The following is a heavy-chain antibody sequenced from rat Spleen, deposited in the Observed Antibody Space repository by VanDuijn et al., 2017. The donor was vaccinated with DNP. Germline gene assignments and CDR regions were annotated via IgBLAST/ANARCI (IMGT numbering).Heavy chain of an antibody. CDR2: ISYDGGRT. CDR1: GFTFSDYY. V-gene: IGHV5-22*01. D-gene: IGHD1-4*01. CDR3: ARHVLPLRVWDY. J-gene: IGHJ2*01. Sequence: EVQLVESGGGLVQPGRSLKLSCAASGFTFSDYYMAWVRQAPTRGLEWVAYISYDGGRTYNGDSVRGRFTISRDIAKSTLYLQMNSLRSEDMATYYCARHVLPLRVWDYWGQGVMVTVSS.